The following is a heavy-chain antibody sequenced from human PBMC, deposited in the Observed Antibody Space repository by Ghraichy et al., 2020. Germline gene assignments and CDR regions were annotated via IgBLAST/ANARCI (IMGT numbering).Heavy chain of an antibody. D-gene: IGHD6-13*01. CDR1: GGSISSYY. V-gene: IGHV4-59*13. CDR2: SHYSGST. CDR3: ARDLSDIAAATTSAF. Sequence: LETLSLTCTVSGGSISSYYWSWIRQPPGKGLEWIGYSHYSGSTNYNPSLSSRVTISVDTSKKQVSLKLKSVTAADTAIYYCARDLSDIAAATTSAFWGQGTLVTVSS. J-gene: IGHJ4*02.